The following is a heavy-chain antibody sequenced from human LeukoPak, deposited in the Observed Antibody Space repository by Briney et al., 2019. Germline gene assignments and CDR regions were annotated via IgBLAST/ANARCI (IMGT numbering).Heavy chain of an antibody. CDR3: AKGISSGSLVAAYSGTDY. Sequence: GGSLRLSCAASGFTFDDYAMHWVRQAPGKGLEWVSGISWNSGSIGYADSVKGRFTISRDNAKNSLYLQMNSLGAEDTALYYCAKGISSGSLVAAYSGTDYWGQGTLVTVSS. CDR2: ISWNSGSI. CDR1: GFTFDDYA. J-gene: IGHJ4*02. D-gene: IGHD1-26*01. V-gene: IGHV3-9*01.